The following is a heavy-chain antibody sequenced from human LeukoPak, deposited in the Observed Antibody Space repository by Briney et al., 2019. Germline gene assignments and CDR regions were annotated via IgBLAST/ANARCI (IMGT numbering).Heavy chain of an antibody. CDR2: INHSGST. D-gene: IGHD3-22*01. J-gene: IGHJ4*02. CDR3: ARGLKLVGGEATDSSGYYYKDDY. CDR1: GGSFSGYY. Sequence: SETLSLTCAVYGGSFSGYYWSRIRQPPGKGLEWIGEINHSGSTNYNPSLKSRVTISVDTSKNQFSLKLSSVTAADTAVYYCARGLKLVGGEATDSSGYYYKDDYWGQGTLVTVSS. V-gene: IGHV4-34*01.